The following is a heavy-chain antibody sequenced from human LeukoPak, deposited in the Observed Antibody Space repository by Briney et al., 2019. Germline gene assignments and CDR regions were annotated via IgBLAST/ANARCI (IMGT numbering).Heavy chain of an antibody. D-gene: IGHD3-3*01. CDR3: ARDQYYDFWSGYSNAFDI. J-gene: IGHJ3*02. Sequence: PGGSLRLSCAASGFTFSSYAMSWVRQAPGKGLEWVSAISGSGGSTYYADSVKGRFTISRDNSKNTLYLQMNSLRAEDTAVYYCARDQYYDFWSGYSNAFDIWGQGTMVTVSS. V-gene: IGHV3-23*01. CDR2: ISGSGGST. CDR1: GFTFSSYA.